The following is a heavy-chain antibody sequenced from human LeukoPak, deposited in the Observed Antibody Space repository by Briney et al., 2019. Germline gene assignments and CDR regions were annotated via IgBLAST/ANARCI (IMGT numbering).Heavy chain of an antibody. D-gene: IGHD6-19*01. CDR3: ASTARGWYGAFDY. CDR1: GYRFANYW. CDR2: IYPGDSGT. J-gene: IGHJ4*02. V-gene: IGHV5-51*01. Sequence: GESLKISCQGSGYRFANYWIGWVRQMPGKGLEWMGIIYPGDSGTRYSPSFQGQVTISADKSISTAYLQWSSLKASDTAMYYCASTARGWYGAFDYWGQGTPVTVSS.